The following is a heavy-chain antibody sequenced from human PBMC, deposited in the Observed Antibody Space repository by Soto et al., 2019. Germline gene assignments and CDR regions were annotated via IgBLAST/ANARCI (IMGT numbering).Heavy chain of an antibody. CDR2: IIPIFGTA. V-gene: IGHV1-69*06. J-gene: IGHJ6*02. CDR1: GGTFSSYA. Sequence: QVQLVQSGAEVKKPGSSVKVSCKASGGTFSSYAISWVRQAPGQGLEWMGGIIPIFGTAKYAQKFQGRVTITADKSTSTVYMALSSLRSEDTAVYYRARVDGGYYYGMDVWGQGTTVTVSS. CDR3: ARVDGGYYYGMDV.